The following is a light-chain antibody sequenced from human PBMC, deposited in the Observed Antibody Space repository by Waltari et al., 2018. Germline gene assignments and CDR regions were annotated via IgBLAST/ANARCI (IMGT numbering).Light chain of an antibody. J-gene: IGKJ1*01. V-gene: IGKV1-27*01. CDR2: AAS. Sequence: DIQMTQSPSSLSASVVDRVTITCRASKCISNYFAWYQQKPGKVPKLLLYAASTLQSGVPSRFSGSGSGTDFTLTISSLQPEDVATYYCQKYNSAPRTFGQGTKVEIK. CDR3: QKYNSAPRT. CDR1: KCISNY.